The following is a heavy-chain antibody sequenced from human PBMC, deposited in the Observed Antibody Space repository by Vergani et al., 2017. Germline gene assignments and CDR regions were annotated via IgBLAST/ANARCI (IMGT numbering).Heavy chain of an antibody. V-gene: IGHV3-23*01. CDR1: GFTFSTYA. D-gene: IGHD3-10*01. Sequence: EVQLLESGGSLKQPGGSVRLSCTASGFTFSTYAMHWVRQVTGKGLEWFSALTGCGGRTYYADSFKGRFLISRDNSRDTLYLQMNSLKPEDTATYYCVKVAGSYENFFGSLGQETLVTFSS. CDR2: LTGCGGRT. CDR3: VKVAGSYENFFGS. J-gene: IGHJ4*02.